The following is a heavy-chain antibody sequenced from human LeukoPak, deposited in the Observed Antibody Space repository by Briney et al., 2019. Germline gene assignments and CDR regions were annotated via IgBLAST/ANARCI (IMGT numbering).Heavy chain of an antibody. D-gene: IGHD3-10*01. CDR3: ARGGLYGSGSPEDAFDI. V-gene: IGHV4-59*12. CDR1: GGSISSYY. CDR2: IYHSGST. J-gene: IGHJ3*02. Sequence: SETLSLTCTVSGGSISSYYWSWIRQPPGKGLEWIGYIYHSGSTYYNPSLKSRVTISVDRSKNQFSLKLSSVTAADTAVYYCARGGLYGSGSPEDAFDIWGQGKTVTVSS.